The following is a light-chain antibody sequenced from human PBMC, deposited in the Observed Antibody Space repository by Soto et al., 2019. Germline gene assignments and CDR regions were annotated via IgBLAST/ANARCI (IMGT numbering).Light chain of an antibody. CDR3: CSYAGSSTYVV. V-gene: IGLV2-23*02. J-gene: IGLJ2*01. Sequence: QSALTHPASVSGSPGQSITISCTGTSSDVGSYNLVSWYQQHPGKAPKLMIYEVSKRPSGVSNRFSGSKSGNTASLTISGLQAEDEADYYCCSYAGSSTYVVFGGGTKVTVL. CDR2: EVS. CDR1: SSDVGSYNL.